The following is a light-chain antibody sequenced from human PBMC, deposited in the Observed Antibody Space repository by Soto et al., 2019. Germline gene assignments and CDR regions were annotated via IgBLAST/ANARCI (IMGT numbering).Light chain of an antibody. V-gene: IGKV1-39*01. CDR1: QRISTY. J-gene: IGKJ2*01. CDR3: QQSYTTPYT. CDR2: AAS. Sequence: DIQMTQSPSSLSASVGDRVTITCRASQRISTYSNWYQQKPGKAPKLLIYAASSLQSGFPSRFSGSGSGIDFTLTISSLQPEDFATYYCQQSYTTPYTFGQGTKLETK.